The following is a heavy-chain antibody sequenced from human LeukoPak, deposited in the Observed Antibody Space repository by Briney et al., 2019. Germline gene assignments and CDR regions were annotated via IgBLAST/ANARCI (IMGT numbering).Heavy chain of an antibody. CDR1: GFTVSSNY. J-gene: IGHJ3*02. CDR3: AKYYDAAFDI. CDR2: LYSTDNT. D-gene: IGHD5-12*01. Sequence: GGSLRLSCAVSGFTVSSNYMSWVRHAPGKGLEWVSMLYSTDNTYYADSVKGQFTISTDNSKNTLYLQLNSLRFEDTAVYYCAKYYDAAFDIWGQGTVVTVSS. V-gene: IGHV3-53*01.